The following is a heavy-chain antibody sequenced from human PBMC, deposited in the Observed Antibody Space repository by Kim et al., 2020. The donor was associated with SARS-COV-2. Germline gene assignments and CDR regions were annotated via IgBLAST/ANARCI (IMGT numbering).Heavy chain of an antibody. J-gene: IGHJ5*02. Sequence: RYAASVKGRFTVSRDNAKNTLYLQMNSLRVEDTAVYYCARDHSAMRKFDPWGQGTLVTVSS. V-gene: IGHV3-74*01. CDR3: ARDHSAMRKFDP. D-gene: IGHD4-4*01.